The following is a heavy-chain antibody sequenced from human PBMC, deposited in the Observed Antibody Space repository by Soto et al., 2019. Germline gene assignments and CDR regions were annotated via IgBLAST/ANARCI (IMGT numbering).Heavy chain of an antibody. J-gene: IGHJ4*02. CDR2: IKQDGSEK. CDR3: AREHYDILTGPGAFDY. V-gene: IGHV3-7*01. D-gene: IGHD3-9*01. CDR1: GFTFSSYW. Sequence: GGSLRLSCAASGFTFSSYWMSWVRQAPGKGLEWVANIKQDGSEKYYVDSVKGRSTISRDNAKNSLYLQMNSLRAEDTAVYYCAREHYDILTGPGAFDYWGQGTLVTVSS.